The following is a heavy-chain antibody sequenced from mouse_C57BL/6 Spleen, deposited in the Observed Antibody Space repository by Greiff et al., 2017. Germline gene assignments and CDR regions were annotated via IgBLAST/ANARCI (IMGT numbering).Heavy chain of an antibody. CDR1: GFSLTSYG. J-gene: IGHJ1*03. CDR2: IWSGGST. Sequence: QVQLKESGPGLVQPSQSLSITCTVSGFSLTSYGVHWVRQPPGKGLEWLGVIWSGGSTDYNAAFISRLSISKDNSKSQVFFKMNSLQADDTAIYYCAKNGNYYGSSYWYFDVWGTGTTVTVSS. V-gene: IGHV2-4*01. D-gene: IGHD1-1*01. CDR3: AKNGNYYGSSYWYFDV.